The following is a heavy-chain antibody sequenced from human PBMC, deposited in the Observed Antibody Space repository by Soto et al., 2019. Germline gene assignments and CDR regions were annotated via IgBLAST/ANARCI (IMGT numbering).Heavy chain of an antibody. CDR3: VRDPAGHGMDV. J-gene: IGHJ6*02. CDR1: GFIFSDYN. V-gene: IGHV3-13*04. CDR2: ISRRGDT. Sequence: GGSLRLSCAASGFIFSDYNMAWVRQAPGKGLEWISYISRRGDTYYSDSVKGRFTIFREGAKNSLYLQMNGLRAGDTAVYYCVRDPAGHGMDVWGPGTTVTVSS.